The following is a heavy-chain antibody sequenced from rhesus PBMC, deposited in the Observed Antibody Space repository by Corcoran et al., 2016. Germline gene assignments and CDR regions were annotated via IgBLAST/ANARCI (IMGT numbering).Heavy chain of an antibody. CDR1: VFSLSTSGMG. CDR3: ARHTVAATRFDD. J-gene: IGHJ4*01. Sequence: QVSLQESGPVLLKAPQTLTLTCTFSVFSLSTSGMGVCWIRQPARTTLGWLENIYWNDEKYCKTALKNRPTNSTDNSNTQMVRAMTNMDPVDTDTSYGARHTVAATRFDDWGQGVLVTVSS. CDR2: IYWNDEK. D-gene: IGHD4-29*01. V-gene: IGHV2S1*01.